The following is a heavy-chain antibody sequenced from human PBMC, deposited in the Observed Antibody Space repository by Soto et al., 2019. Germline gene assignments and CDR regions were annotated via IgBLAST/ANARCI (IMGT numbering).Heavy chain of an antibody. D-gene: IGHD6-19*01. V-gene: IGHV1-18*01. Sequence: ASVKVSCKASGYTFTSYGISWVRQAPGQGLEWMGWISAYNGNTNYAQKLQGRVTMTTDTSTSTAYMELRSLRSDDTAVYYCARDRVAGSLLSWFDPWGQGTLVTVSS. J-gene: IGHJ5*02. CDR3: ARDRVAGSLLSWFDP. CDR2: ISAYNGNT. CDR1: GYTFTSYG.